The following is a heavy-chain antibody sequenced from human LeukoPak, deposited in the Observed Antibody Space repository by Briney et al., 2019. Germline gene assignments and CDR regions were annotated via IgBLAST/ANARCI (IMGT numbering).Heavy chain of an antibody. CDR1: GGSISSSSYY. J-gene: IGHJ5*02. D-gene: IGHD3-22*01. Sequence: PSETLSLTCTVSGGSISSSSYYWGWIRQPPGKGLEWIGSIYYGGSTYYNPSLKSRVTISVDTSKNQFSLNLSSVTAADTAVYYCARTYYYDSSGPSWGQGTRVTVSS. CDR2: IYYGGST. V-gene: IGHV4-39*07. CDR3: ARTYYYDSSGPS.